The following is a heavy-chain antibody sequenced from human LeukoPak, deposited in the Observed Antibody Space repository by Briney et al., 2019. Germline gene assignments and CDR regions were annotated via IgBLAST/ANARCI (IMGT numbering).Heavy chain of an antibody. CDR2: INEDGCAK. CDR1: GFIFNNYW. J-gene: IGHJ4*02. V-gene: IGHV3-7*01. D-gene: IGHD1-20*01. Sequence: GGSLRLSCAPSGFIFNNYWMSWVRQAPGTGLEWVASINEDGCAKYYMDSVKGRFTISRDNAKNSMDLQMNSLRAEDTAVYYCARGRNNFRYWGQGTLVTVSS. CDR3: ARGRNNFRY.